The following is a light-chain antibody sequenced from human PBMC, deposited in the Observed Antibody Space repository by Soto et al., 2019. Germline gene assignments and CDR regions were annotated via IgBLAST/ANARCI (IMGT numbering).Light chain of an antibody. Sequence: EIVLTQSPATLSLSPGERATLSCRASQSISFYLTWYQHKPGQAPRLLIYDAFNRDTGIPARFSGSGYGTDFILTISSLEPEDFAVYYCQQRSNWPTFGQGTRLEIK. CDR2: DAF. CDR1: QSISFY. CDR3: QQRSNWPT. V-gene: IGKV3-11*01. J-gene: IGKJ5*01.